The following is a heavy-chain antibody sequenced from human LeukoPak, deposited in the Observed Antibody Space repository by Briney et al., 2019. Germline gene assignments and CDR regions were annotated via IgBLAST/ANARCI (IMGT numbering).Heavy chain of an antibody. CDR1: GFTVSSNY. D-gene: IGHD3-10*01. Sequence: GGSLRLSCAASGFTVSSNYMSWVRQAPGKGLEWVSVIYSGGSTYYADSVKGRFTISRDNSKNTLYLQMNSLRAEDTAVYYCARGVRWFGEFPFDYWGQGTLVTVSS. CDR3: ARGVRWFGEFPFDY. V-gene: IGHV3-53*01. CDR2: IYSGGST. J-gene: IGHJ4*02.